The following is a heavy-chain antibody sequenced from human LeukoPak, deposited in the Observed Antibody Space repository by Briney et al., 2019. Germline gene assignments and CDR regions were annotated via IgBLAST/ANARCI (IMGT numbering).Heavy chain of an antibody. CDR1: GGSISSNY. CDR2: IYYSGST. J-gene: IGHJ4*02. CDR3: ARHAGGSDY. D-gene: IGHD3-16*01. Sequence: SETLSLTCTVSGGSISSNYWNWIRQPPGKGLEWIGNIYYSGSTNYNPSLKSRVTISVDTSKNQFSLKLSSVTAADTAVYYCARHAGGSDYWGQGTLVTVSS. V-gene: IGHV4-59*08.